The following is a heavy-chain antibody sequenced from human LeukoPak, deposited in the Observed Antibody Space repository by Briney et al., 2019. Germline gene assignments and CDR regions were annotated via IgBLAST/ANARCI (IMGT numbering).Heavy chain of an antibody. D-gene: IGHD3-10*01. V-gene: IGHV3-7*04. CDR1: GVMFPSYW. Sequence: GGSLRLSCAASGVMFPSYWMSWVRQAPGKGLEWVANIKQDGSEKYYVDSVKGRFTISRDNAKNSVHLQMNSLRAEDTAVYYCARRHHFGFLDSWGQGTLVTVSS. CDR2: IKQDGSEK. CDR3: ARRHHFGFLDS. J-gene: IGHJ4*02.